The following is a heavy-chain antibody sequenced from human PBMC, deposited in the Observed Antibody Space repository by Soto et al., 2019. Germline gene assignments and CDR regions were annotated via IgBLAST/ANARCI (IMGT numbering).Heavy chain of an antibody. J-gene: IGHJ6*02. CDR2: IYYSGTT. Sequence: PSETLSLTCTVSGGSVSSSSFLWGWIRQSPGKGLEWIGSIYYSGTTYYNPSLKSRVTISVDTSKSQFSLKVSSVTAADTAVYYCWRDPATSVTYFYGMDVWGQGITGTVSS. CDR1: GGSVSSSSFL. V-gene: IGHV4-39*02. D-gene: IGHD4-4*01. CDR3: WRDPATSVTYFYGMDV.